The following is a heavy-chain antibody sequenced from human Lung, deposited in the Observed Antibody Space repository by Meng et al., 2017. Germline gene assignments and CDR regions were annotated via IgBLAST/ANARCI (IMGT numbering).Heavy chain of an antibody. CDR1: GYNFNDHY. D-gene: IGHD6-13*01. CDR3: VRDEDISSAGKLFGDY. CDR2: IDPSGSSA. J-gene: IGHJ4*02. V-gene: IGHV1-46*02. Sequence: QVKLVQSGAEVKKPGASVKVSCKASGYNFNDHYVHWVRQAPGQGLEWMGVIDPSGSSASYVQKFQGRLTMTTDTSTSTAYMELSGLRSDDTAMYYCVRDEDISSAGKLFGDYWGQGTLVTVSS.